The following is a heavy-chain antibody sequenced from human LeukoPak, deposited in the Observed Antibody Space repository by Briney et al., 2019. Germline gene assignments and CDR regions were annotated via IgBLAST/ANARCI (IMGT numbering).Heavy chain of an antibody. CDR3: ARSGQLGGFGY. Sequence: GGSLRLSCAASGFTFSSYSMNWVRQAPGKGLEWVSYISSSSSTIYYADSVKGRFTISRDNAKNSLYLQMSSLRAEDTAVYYCARSGQLGGFGYWGQGTLVTVSS. V-gene: IGHV3-48*01. CDR2: ISSSSSTI. CDR1: GFTFSSYS. J-gene: IGHJ4*02. D-gene: IGHD3-10*01.